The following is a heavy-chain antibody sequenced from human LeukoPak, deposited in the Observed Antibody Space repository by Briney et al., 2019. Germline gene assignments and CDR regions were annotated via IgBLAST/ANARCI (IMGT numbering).Heavy chain of an antibody. CDR3: ARSGVVPAAILYFDY. D-gene: IGHD2-2*02. V-gene: IGHV4-34*01. J-gene: IGHJ4*02. CDR1: GGSFSGYY. Sequence: SETLSLTCAVYGGSFSGYYWSWIRQPPGKGLEWIGEINHSGSTNYNPSLKSRVTIPVDTSKNQFSLKLSSVTAADTAVYYCARSGVVPAAILYFDYWGQGTLVTVSS. CDR2: INHSGST.